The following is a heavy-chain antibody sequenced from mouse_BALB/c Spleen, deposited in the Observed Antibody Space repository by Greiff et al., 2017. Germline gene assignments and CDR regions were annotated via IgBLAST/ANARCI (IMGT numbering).Heavy chain of an antibody. CDR3: ASWGPYDYDGYFDV. CDR2: ISYDGSN. J-gene: IGHJ1*01. V-gene: IGHV3-6*02. CDR1: GYSITSGYY. D-gene: IGHD2-4*01. Sequence: VQLKESGPGLVKPSQSLSLTCSVTGYSITSGYYWNWIRQFPGNKLEWMGYISYDGSNNYNPSLKNRISITRDTSKNQFFLKLNSVTTEDTATYYCASWGPYDYDGYFDVWGAGTTVTVSS.